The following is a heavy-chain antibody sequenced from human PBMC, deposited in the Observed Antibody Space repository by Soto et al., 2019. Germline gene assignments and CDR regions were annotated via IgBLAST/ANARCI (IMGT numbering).Heavy chain of an antibody. D-gene: IGHD2-8*01. CDR3: ARSQAYCTNGVCYTFYGMDV. J-gene: IGHJ6*02. V-gene: IGHV4-59*13. Sequence: AETLSLTCTVSGGSISSYYWSWIRQPPGKGLEWIGYIYYSGSTNYNPSLKSRVTISVDTSKNQFSLKLSSVTAADTAVYYCARSQAYCTNGVCYTFYGMDVWGQGTTVTVSS. CDR1: GGSISSYY. CDR2: IYYSGST.